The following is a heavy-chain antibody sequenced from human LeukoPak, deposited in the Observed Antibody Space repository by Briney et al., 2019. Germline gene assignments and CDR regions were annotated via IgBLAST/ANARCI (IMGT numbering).Heavy chain of an antibody. CDR3: ARVHHSGYDYYYYYMDV. V-gene: IGHV1-69*01. CDR2: IIPNFGTA. CDR1: GGTFSSYA. J-gene: IGHJ6*03. D-gene: IGHD5-12*01. Sequence: SVKVSCKASGGTFSSYAISWVRQAPGQGLEWMGGIIPNFGTANYAQKLQGRVTITADESTSTAYMELSSLRSEDTAVYYCARVHHSGYDYYYYYMDVWGKGTTVTISS.